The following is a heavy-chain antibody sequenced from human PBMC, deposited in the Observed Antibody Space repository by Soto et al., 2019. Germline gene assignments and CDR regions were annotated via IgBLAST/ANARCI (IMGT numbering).Heavy chain of an antibody. CDR3: ARRIKYYYAMDV. J-gene: IGHJ6*02. V-gene: IGHV4-61*08. D-gene: IGHD2-15*01. CDR2: ISDSGST. CDR1: GGSISSGGYY. Sequence: ASETLSLTCTVSGGSISSGGYYWSWIRQHPGKGLEWIGYISDSGSTNYNPSLKSRVTISVDTSNNQFSLKLSSVTAADTAVYYCARRIKYYYAMDVWGQGTTVTVSS.